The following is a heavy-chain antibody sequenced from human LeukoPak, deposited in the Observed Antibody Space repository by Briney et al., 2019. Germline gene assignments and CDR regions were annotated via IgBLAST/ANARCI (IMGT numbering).Heavy chain of an antibody. CDR1: GFSLSAGGVG. D-gene: IGHD2/OR15-2a*01. CDR3: AHTLGPVAEGNRDYYYYYYMDV. CDR2: IYWNDDK. Sequence: SGPTLVNPTQTLTLTCTFSGFSLSAGGVGVGWIRQPPGKALEWLALIYWNDDKGYSPSLKSRLTITKDTSKNQVVLTMTNMDPVDTATYYCAHTLGPVAEGNRDYYYYYYMDVWGKGTTVTVSS. J-gene: IGHJ6*03. V-gene: IGHV2-5*01.